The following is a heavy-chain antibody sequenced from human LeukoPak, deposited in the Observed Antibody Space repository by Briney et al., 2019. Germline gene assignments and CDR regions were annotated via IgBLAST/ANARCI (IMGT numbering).Heavy chain of an antibody. J-gene: IGHJ3*02. CDR3: ARGLDDWDAFDI. Sequence: ASVKVSCKASGYTFTSYDINWVRQATGQGLEWMGWMNPNSGNTGYAQKFQGRVTMTRNTSISTAYMELSSLRSEDTAVYYCARGLDDWDAFDIWGQGTMVTVSS. V-gene: IGHV1-8*01. CDR1: GYTFTSYD. CDR2: MNPNSGNT. D-gene: IGHD3-9*01.